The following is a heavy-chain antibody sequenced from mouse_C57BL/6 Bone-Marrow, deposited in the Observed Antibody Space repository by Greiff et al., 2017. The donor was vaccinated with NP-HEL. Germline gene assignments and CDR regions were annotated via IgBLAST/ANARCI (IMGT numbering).Heavy chain of an antibody. J-gene: IGHJ4*01. D-gene: IGHD2-2*01. CDR3: TTYYYGYDGAMDY. CDR1: GFNIKDDY. CDR2: IDPENGDT. V-gene: IGHV14-4*01. Sequence: EVQLQQSGAELVRPGASVKLSCTASGFNIKDDYMHWVKQRPEQGLEWIGWIDPENGDTEYASKFQGKATITADTSSNTAYLQLSSLTSEDTAVYYGTTYYYGYDGAMDYWGQGTSVTVSS.